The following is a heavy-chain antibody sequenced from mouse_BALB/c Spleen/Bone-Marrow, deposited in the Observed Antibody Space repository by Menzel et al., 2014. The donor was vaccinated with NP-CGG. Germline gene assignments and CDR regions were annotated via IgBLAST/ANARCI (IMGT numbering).Heavy chain of an antibody. V-gene: IGHV5-6-3*01. CDR3: ARDYYGSSDY. Sequence: EVKLVESGGGLVQPGGYLKLSCAASGFTFSSYGMSWVRQTPDKRLELVATINSNGGSTYYPDSVKGRFTISRDNAKNTLYLQMSSLKSEDTAMYYCARDYYGSSDYWGQGTTLTVSS. CDR2: INSNGGST. J-gene: IGHJ2*01. D-gene: IGHD1-1*01. CDR1: GFTFSSYG.